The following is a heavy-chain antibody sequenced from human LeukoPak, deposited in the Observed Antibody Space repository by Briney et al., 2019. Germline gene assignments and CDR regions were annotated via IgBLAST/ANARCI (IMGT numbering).Heavy chain of an antibody. V-gene: IGHV3-48*04. Sequence: PGGSLRLSCAASGFTFSSYSMNWVRQAPGKGLEWVSYISSDSRTIYYADSVKGRVTISRDNAKNTLYLQMNSLRAEDTAVYYCARASGSGSYYLPGNYYYGMDVWGQGTTVTVSS. D-gene: IGHD3-10*01. CDR2: ISSDSRTI. J-gene: IGHJ6*02. CDR3: ARASGSGSYYLPGNYYYGMDV. CDR1: GFTFSSYS.